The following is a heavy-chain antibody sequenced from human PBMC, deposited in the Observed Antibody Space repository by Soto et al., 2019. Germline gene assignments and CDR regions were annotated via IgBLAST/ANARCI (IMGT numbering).Heavy chain of an antibody. Sequence: QVQLQQSGPGLVKPSQTLSLTCAISGDSVSSNSAAWNWIRQSPSRGLEWLGRTYYRSKWYNDYAVSVKSRITINPDTSKNQFSLQLNSVTPEDTAVYYCARGGAEFGMTTVTGYYYYMDVWGKGTTVTVSS. D-gene: IGHD4-17*01. CDR2: TYYRSKWYN. CDR1: GDSVSSNSAA. V-gene: IGHV6-1*01. CDR3: ARGGAEFGMTTVTGYYYYMDV. J-gene: IGHJ6*03.